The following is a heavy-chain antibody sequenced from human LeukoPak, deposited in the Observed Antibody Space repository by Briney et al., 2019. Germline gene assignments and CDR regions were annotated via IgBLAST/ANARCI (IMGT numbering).Heavy chain of an antibody. Sequence: YPGGSLRLSCAASGFTVSSNYMSWVRQAPGKGLEWVSLIYTAGTTYYADSVKGRFTISRDNSKNTVYLQMSSLRAEDTAVYYCARGSLGTVTYCDYCVKGSLVTVSS. J-gene: IGHJ4*02. CDR1: GFTVSSNY. D-gene: IGHD4-17*01. CDR2: IYTAGTT. CDR3: ARGSLGTVTYCDY. V-gene: IGHV3-66*01.